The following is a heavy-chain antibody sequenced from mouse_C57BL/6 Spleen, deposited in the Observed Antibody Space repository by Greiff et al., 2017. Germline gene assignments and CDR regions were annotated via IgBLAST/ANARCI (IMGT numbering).Heavy chain of an antibody. D-gene: IGHD2-1*01. CDR1: GYAFSSSW. Sequence: QVQLQQSGPELVKPGASVKISCKASGYAFSSSWMNWVKQRPGKGLEWIGRIYPGDGDTNYNGKFKGKATLTADKSSSTAYMQLSSLTSEDSAVYFCAREGNYPRYFDVGGTGTTVTVSS. J-gene: IGHJ1*03. CDR3: AREGNYPRYFDV. CDR2: IYPGDGDT. V-gene: IGHV1-82*01.